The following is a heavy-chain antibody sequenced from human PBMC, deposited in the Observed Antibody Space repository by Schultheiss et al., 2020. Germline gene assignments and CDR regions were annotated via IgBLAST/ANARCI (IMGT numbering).Heavy chain of an antibody. CDR2: IYTSGST. V-gene: IGHV4-30-2*05. D-gene: IGHD6-19*01. CDR1: GGSISSGGYS. Sequence: SETLSLTCAVSGGSISSGGYSWSWIRQPPGKGLEWIGRIYTSGSTNYNPSLKSRVTISIDTSKNQFSLKLSSVTAADTAVYYCAREGSSGWSTFDYWGQGTLVTVSS. J-gene: IGHJ4*02. CDR3: AREGSSGWSTFDY.